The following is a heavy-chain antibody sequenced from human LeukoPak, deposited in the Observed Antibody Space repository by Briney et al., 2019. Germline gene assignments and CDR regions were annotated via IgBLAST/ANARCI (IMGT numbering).Heavy chain of an antibody. CDR3: ARGKGPDP. CDR2: IKQDGSGK. V-gene: IGHV3-7*04. CDR1: GFTFNTYW. Sequence: GGSLRLSCAASGFTFNTYWMSWVRQAPGKGLEWVAKIKQDGSGKYYVDSVKGRFIISRDNAENSLYLQMNSLRAEDTAVYYCARGKGPDPWGQGTLVTVSS. J-gene: IGHJ5*02.